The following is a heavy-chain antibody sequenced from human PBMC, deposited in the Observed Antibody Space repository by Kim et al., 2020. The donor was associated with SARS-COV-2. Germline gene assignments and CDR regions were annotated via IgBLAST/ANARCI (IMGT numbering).Heavy chain of an antibody. CDR2: SYDGSNK. V-gene: IGHV3-30*01. CDR3: ASSLY. Sequence: SYDGSNKCDASSVKGRFTITRDNSRNTLYLQMNSLRAEDTAVYCCASSLYWGQGTLVTVSS. J-gene: IGHJ4*02.